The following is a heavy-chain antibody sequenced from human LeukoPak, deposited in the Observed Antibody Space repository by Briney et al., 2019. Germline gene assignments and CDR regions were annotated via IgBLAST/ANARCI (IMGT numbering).Heavy chain of an antibody. V-gene: IGHV3-21*01. CDR2: ISSSSSYI. CDR3: ARDRRAFEGYGMDV. J-gene: IGHJ6*02. D-gene: IGHD2/OR15-2a*01. CDR1: GFTFSSYS. Sequence: AGGSLRLSCAASGFTFSSYSMKWVRQAPGKGLEWVSSISSSSSYIYYADSVKGRFTISRDNAKNSLYLQMNSLRAEDTAVYYCARDRRAFEGYGMDVWGQGTTVTVSS.